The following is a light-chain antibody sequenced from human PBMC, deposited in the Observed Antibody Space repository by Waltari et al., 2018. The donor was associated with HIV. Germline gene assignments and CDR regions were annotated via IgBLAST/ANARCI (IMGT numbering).Light chain of an antibody. V-gene: IGLV2-14*01. CDR2: EVS. Sequence: QSALTQPASVSGSPGQSITISCTGTTSDVGGYNYVSWYQHHPGKAPKLIIYEVSNRPSDISSRFSASKSGNTASLTISGLQAEDEADYYCNSYTSMIHLVFGGGTKLTV. J-gene: IGLJ3*02. CDR3: NSYTSMIHLV. CDR1: TSDVGGYNY.